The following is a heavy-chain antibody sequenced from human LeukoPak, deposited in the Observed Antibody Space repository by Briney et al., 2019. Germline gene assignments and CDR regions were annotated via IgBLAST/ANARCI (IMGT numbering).Heavy chain of an antibody. V-gene: IGHV4-38-2*01. Sequence: SETLSLTCAVSGYSISSGYYWGWIRQPPGKGLEWIGSIYHSGSTYYNPSLKSRVTISVDTSKNQFSLKLSSVTAADTAVYYCARKETYYDFWSGYFYYFDYWGQGTLVTVSS. CDR3: ARKETYYDFWSGYFYYFDY. J-gene: IGHJ4*02. CDR1: GYSISSGYY. CDR2: IYHSGST. D-gene: IGHD3-3*01.